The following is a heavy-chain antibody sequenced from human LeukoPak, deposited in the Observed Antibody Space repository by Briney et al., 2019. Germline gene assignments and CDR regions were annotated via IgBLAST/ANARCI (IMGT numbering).Heavy chain of an antibody. CDR2: IYPGDSDT. D-gene: IGHD5-18*01. J-gene: IGHJ4*02. CDR1: GYSFTSYW. CDR3: ARHPDTAMDQFDY. V-gene: IGHV5-51*01. Sequence: GESLKISCKGSGYSFTSYWIGWVRQKPGKGLEWMGIIYPGDSDTRYSPSFQGHVTISADKSISTAYLQWSSLKASDSAMYYCARHPDTAMDQFDYWGQGTLVTVSS.